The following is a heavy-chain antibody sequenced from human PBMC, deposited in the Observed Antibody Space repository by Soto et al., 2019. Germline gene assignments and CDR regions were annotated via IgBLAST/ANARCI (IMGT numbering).Heavy chain of an antibody. CDR3: ARVQSDYGGSAYFDY. V-gene: IGHV1-69*01. CDR2: IIPIFGTA. Sequence: QVQLVQSGAEVKKPGSSVKVSCKASGGTFSSYAISWVRQAPGQGLEWMGGIIPIFGTANYAQKFQGRVTITADESTSTAYMELSRLRSEDTAVYYYARVQSDYGGSAYFDYWGQGTLVTVSS. D-gene: IGHD4-17*01. CDR1: GGTFSSYA. J-gene: IGHJ4*02.